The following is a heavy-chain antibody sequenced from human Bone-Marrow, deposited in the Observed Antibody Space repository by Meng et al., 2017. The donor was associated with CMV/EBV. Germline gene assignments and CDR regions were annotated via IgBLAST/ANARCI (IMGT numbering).Heavy chain of an antibody. J-gene: IGHJ3*02. CDR2: IYPGDSYS. D-gene: IGHD1-7*01. CDR1: GYSFSTYW. CDR3: ARQELFFDAFDI. V-gene: IGHV5-51*01. Sequence: GESLKISCKASGYSFSTYWIGWVRQMPGRGLEWMGFIYPGDSYSRINPSFRGQVTISADKSTSTGYLQWSSLKASDTAMYYCARQELFFDAFDIWGQGTRVTVSS.